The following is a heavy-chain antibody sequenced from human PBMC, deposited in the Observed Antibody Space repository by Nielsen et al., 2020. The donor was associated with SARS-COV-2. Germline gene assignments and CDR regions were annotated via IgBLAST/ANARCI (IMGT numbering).Heavy chain of an antibody. Sequence: GGSLRLSCTPSGLTFGDYAMNWVRQAPGRGLEGVAVISYEGTNRDYADSVKGRFTVSRDNSKNTPYLQMNSLRAEDTAVYYCAKRSGYTSGWYGDYWGQGTLVTVSS. CDR1: GLTFGDYA. CDR3: AKRSGYTSGWYGDY. CDR2: ISYEGTNR. J-gene: IGHJ4*02. D-gene: IGHD6-19*01. V-gene: IGHV3-30-3*02.